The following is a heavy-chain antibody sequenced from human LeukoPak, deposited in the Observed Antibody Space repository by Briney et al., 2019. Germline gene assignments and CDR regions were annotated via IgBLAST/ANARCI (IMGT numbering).Heavy chain of an antibody. CDR3: ARASSSWQHQSFDP. V-gene: IGHV3-43*01. D-gene: IGHD6-13*01. CDR1: GFTFDDYT. J-gene: IGHJ5*02. CDR2: ISWDGGST. Sequence: PGGSLRLSCAASGFTFDDYTMHWVRQAPGKGLEWVSLISWDGGSTYYADSVKGRFTISRDNSKNSLYLQMNSLRAEDTAVYYCARASSSWQHQSFDPWGQGTLVTVSP.